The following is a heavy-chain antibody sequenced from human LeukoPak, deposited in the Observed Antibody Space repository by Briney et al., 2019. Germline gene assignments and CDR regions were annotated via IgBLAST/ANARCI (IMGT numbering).Heavy chain of an antibody. J-gene: IGHJ5*02. Sequence: ASVKVSCKASGYTFTGHYMHWVRQAPGQGLEWMGWINPNSGGTNYAHKFQGRVTMTRDTSISTAYMELSRLRSDDTAVYYCARRGLSGSWYEGRGFDPWGQGTLVTVSS. V-gene: IGHV1-2*02. CDR1: GYTFTGHY. CDR3: ARRGLSGSWYEGRGFDP. D-gene: IGHD6-13*01. CDR2: INPNSGGT.